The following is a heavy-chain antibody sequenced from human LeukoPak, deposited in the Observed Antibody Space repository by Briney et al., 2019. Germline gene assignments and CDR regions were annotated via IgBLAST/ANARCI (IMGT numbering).Heavy chain of an antibody. CDR1: GFTFNNYA. V-gene: IGHV3-23*01. Sequence: PGGSLRLSCAASGFTFNNYAMSWVRQAPGKGLEWVSGISSGGGSTDYADSVKGRFIISRDNSKNMLYLQMTSLRVEDTAIYFCAKDDRWLQFCCWGQGTLVTVSA. J-gene: IGHJ4*02. CDR2: ISSGGGST. CDR3: AKDDRWLQFCC. D-gene: IGHD5-24*01.